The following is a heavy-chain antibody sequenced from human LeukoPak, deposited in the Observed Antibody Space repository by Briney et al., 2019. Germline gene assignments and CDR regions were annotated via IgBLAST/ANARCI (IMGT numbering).Heavy chain of an antibody. D-gene: IGHD4-23*01. V-gene: IGHV3-7*01. CDR1: GFTFSRYW. CDR2: INQDGSTQ. Sequence: PGGSLRLTGAAPGFTFSRYWMSWVRQAPGKGLEWVASINQDGSTQVYVDSARGRFTISRDNAKNSLLLRMNSLRAEDTAFYYCAKLLRDETIYDFWGRGDLVTVSS. CDR3: AKLLRDETIYDF. J-gene: IGHJ4*01.